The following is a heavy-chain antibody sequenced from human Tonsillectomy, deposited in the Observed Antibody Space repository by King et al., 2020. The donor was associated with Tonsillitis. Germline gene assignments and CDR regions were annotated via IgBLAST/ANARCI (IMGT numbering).Heavy chain of an antibody. Sequence: VNLKESGPVLVKPTETLTLTCAVSGFSLSNTRMGVSWIRQPPGKALEWLAHIFSNDEKSYSTSLKSRLTISKDTSKSQVVLTMTNMDPVDTATYYCARTGFWSGYYTFHFDYWGQGTLVTVSS. CDR3: ARTGFWSGYYTFHFDY. CDR2: IFSNDEK. CDR1: GFSLSNTRMG. V-gene: IGHV2-26*01. D-gene: IGHD3-3*01. J-gene: IGHJ4*02.